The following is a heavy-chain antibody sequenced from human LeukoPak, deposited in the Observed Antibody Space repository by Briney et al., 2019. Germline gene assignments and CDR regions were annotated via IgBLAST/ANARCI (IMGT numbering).Heavy chain of an antibody. D-gene: IGHD2-15*01. J-gene: IGHJ4*02. CDR2: IISSSSYI. Sequence: GGSLRLSCAASGFSFSSYSMNWVRQAPGKRLEWVSSIISSSSYIYYADSVKGRFTISRDNAKNSLYLQMNSLRAEDTAVYYCARGPGYCSGGSCYFFPTSYWGQGTLVTVSS. V-gene: IGHV3-21*01. CDR1: GFSFSSYS. CDR3: ARGPGYCSGGSCYFFPTSY.